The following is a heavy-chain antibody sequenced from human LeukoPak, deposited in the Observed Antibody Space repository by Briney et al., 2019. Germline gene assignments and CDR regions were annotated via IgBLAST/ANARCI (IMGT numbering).Heavy chain of an antibody. CDR3: ARDFMWELPFDY. CDR1: GFTVDDYA. Sequence: GGSLRLSCAASGFTVDDYAMHWVRQAPGKGLEWVSLISWDGGSTYYADSVKGRFTISRDNSKNSLYLQMNSLRAEDTAVYYCARDFMWELPFDYWGQGTLVTVSS. J-gene: IGHJ4*02. V-gene: IGHV3-43D*04. CDR2: ISWDGGST. D-gene: IGHD1-26*01.